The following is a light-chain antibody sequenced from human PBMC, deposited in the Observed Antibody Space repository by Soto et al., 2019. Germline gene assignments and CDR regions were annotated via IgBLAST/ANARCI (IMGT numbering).Light chain of an antibody. V-gene: IGKV3-20*01. Sequence: EVVLTQYPGTVSLSPGERVTLSCRASQSVISNYLAWYQQRPGQAPRLLIYAASSRATGIPDRFSGSGSGTDCTLSISSLEPEDFAVYYCQQYGSSLTWTFGQGTKVEMK. CDR1: QSVISNY. J-gene: IGKJ1*01. CDR2: AAS. CDR3: QQYGSSLTWT.